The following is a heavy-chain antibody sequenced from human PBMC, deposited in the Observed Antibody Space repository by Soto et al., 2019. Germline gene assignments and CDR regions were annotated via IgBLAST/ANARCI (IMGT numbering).Heavy chain of an antibody. Sequence: ASVKVSCKASGYTFTSYGISWVRQAPGQGLEWMGWISAYNGNTNYAQKLQGRVTMTTDTSTSTAYMELRSLRSDDTAVYYCARDIEFWGWVVAATVRYRFDYWGQGTLVTVSS. D-gene: IGHD2-15*01. CDR1: GYTFTSYG. J-gene: IGHJ4*02. V-gene: IGHV1-18*01. CDR3: ARDIEFWGWVVAATVRYRFDY. CDR2: ISAYNGNT.